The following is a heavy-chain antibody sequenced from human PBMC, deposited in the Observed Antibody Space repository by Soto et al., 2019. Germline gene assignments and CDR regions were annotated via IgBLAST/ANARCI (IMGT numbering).Heavy chain of an antibody. CDR2: ISYTGNT. J-gene: IGHJ4*02. Sequence: PSETLSLTCTVSGGSITSYYWGWIRQPPGKGLEWIAYISYTGNTNYSPSLNSRVTISLDTSKNQFSPKLTSVTAADTAVYYCARDIGNTVFDYWGQGTLVTVSS. D-gene: IGHD4-4*01. CDR1: GGSITSYY. CDR3: ARDIGNTVFDY. V-gene: IGHV4-59*01.